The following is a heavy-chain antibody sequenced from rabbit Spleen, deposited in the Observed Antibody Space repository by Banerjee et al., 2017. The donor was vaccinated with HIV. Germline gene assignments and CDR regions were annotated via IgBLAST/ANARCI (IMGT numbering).Heavy chain of an antibody. V-gene: IGHV1S7*01. D-gene: IGHD4-1*01. CDR1: GFDFNGYY. Sequence: QLKESGGGLVQPGGSLKLSCKASGFDFNGYYLSWVRQAPGKGLEWIGYIDPVFGSTYYAYWVNGRFTISSHNAQNTLFLQLNSLTAADTATYFCVREVAAKFSLWGPGTLVTVS. J-gene: IGHJ4*01. CDR2: IDPVFGST. CDR3: VREVAAKFSL.